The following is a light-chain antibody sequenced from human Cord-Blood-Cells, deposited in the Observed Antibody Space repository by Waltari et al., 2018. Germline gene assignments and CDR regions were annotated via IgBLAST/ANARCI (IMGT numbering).Light chain of an antibody. J-gene: IGLJ3*02. CDR1: SSDVGGYNE. CDR2: DVS. V-gene: IGLV2-14*01. Sequence: QSSLTQPASVSGSPGPSLTIPCPGSSSDVGGYNEVGWDQQHPGKAPKLMIYDVSNRPSGVSNRFSGSKSGNTASLTISGLQAEDEADYYCSSYTSSSTLVFGGGTKLTVL. CDR3: SSYTSSSTLV.